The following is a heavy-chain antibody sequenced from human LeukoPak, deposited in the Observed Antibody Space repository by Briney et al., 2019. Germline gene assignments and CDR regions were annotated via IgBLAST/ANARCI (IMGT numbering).Heavy chain of an antibody. Sequence: SETLSLTCTVSGGSISGYYWNWIRQPPGKGLEWIGNIYYSGGTNYNPSLKSRVTMSMDTSKNHLSLKLTSLTAADTAVYYCARAQGRGYSADYWGQGTLVTVSS. CDR2: IYYSGGT. J-gene: IGHJ4*02. V-gene: IGHV4-59*01. D-gene: IGHD5-18*01. CDR1: GGSISGYY. CDR3: ARAQGRGYSADY.